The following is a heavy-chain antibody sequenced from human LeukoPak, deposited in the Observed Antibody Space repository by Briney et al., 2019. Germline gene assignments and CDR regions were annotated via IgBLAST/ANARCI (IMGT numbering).Heavy chain of an antibody. Sequence: ASVKVSCKASGYTFTSYAMNWVRQAPGQGLEWMGWISAYNGNTNYAQKLQGRVTMITDTSTSTAYMELRSLRSDDTAVYYCARGMTTVTQNDYWGQGTLVTVSS. J-gene: IGHJ4*02. D-gene: IGHD4-17*01. V-gene: IGHV1-18*01. CDR2: ISAYNGNT. CDR3: ARGMTTVTQNDY. CDR1: GYTFTSYA.